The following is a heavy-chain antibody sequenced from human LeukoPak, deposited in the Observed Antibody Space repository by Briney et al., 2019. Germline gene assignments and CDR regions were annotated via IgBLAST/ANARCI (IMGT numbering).Heavy chain of an antibody. CDR3: ARARGYYYEARFDY. Sequence: SETLSLTCTVSGGSITSYYWSWIRQFPGKGLEWIGYIYYRGSTSYNPSLKSRVTISVDTSKNQFSLKLSSVTAADTAVYYCARARGYYYEARFDYWGQGTLVTVSS. V-gene: IGHV4-59*01. CDR1: GGSITSYY. CDR2: IYYRGST. J-gene: IGHJ4*02. D-gene: IGHD3-22*01.